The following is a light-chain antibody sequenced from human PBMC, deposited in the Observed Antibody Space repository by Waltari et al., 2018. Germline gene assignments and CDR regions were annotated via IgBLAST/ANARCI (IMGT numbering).Light chain of an antibody. J-gene: IGLJ3*02. Sequence: SYELTQPSSVSVSPGQTASIMCSGDELAKTYVRWFQQKPGQAPVLIIYKDTERPSGIPARFSGSTSGTTVTLTITGAQVEDEADYYCLSVADNILVFGGGTKLTVL. CDR2: KDT. CDR3: LSVADNILV. V-gene: IGLV3-27*01. CDR1: ELAKTY.